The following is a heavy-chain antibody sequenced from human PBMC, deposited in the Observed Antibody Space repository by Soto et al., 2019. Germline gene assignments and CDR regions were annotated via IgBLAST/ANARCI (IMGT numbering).Heavy chain of an antibody. CDR2: IYYSGST. CDR1: GGSISGSDYN. Sequence: QLQLQESGPGLVKPSETLSLTCTVSGGSISGSDYNWGWIRQPPGKGLEWIASIYYSGSTYYNPSLKSRLTISVDTSKNQFSLKLXXXXAXXXXVYXXXXXXXXXXXVGQHWGQGTLVTVSS. CDR3: XXXXXXXXXVGQH. D-gene: IGHD2-8*01. J-gene: IGHJ1*01. V-gene: IGHV4-39*01.